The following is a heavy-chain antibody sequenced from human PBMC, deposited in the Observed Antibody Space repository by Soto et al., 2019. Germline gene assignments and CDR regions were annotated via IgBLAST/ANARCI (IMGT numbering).Heavy chain of an antibody. D-gene: IGHD2-21*02. V-gene: IGHV4-59*01. J-gene: IGHJ6*02. CDR1: GGSLSGYY. CDR2: MYNTGST. CDR3: ARDLWGYCGTDCYPLDV. Sequence: TLPLTCTASGGSLSGYYWSWIRQPPGKGLEWIGYMYNTGSTVYNPSFKSRVTISVDTSKNQFSLKLNSVTAADTAVYYCARDLWGYCGTDCYPLDVWGQGTTVTVSS.